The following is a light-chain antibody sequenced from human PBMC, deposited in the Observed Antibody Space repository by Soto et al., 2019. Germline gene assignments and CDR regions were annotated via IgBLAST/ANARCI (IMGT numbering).Light chain of an antibody. V-gene: IGLV2-23*01. CDR2: EGS. CDR1: SSDVGSYNL. CDR3: CSYARSATYYV. Sequence: QSALTQPASVSGSPGQSITISCTGTSSDVGSYNLVSWYQQHPGKAPKLIIYEGSKRPSGVSNRFSGSKSGNTASLTISGLQAEDEADYYCCSYARSATYYVFGSGTKLTVL. J-gene: IGLJ1*01.